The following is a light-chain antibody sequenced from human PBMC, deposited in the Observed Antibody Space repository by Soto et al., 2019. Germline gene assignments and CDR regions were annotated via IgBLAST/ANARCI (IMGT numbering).Light chain of an antibody. V-gene: IGLV1-44*01. CDR1: RSNIGSNS. CDR3: AAWDDSLNGRYV. Sequence: QSVLTQPPSGSGTPGQRVTISCSGDRSNIGSNSVNWYQQLPGTAPKLLIYSNNQRPSGVPDRFSGSKSGTSASLAISGLQSEDEADYYCAAWDDSLNGRYVFGTGTKVTVL. J-gene: IGLJ1*01. CDR2: SNN.